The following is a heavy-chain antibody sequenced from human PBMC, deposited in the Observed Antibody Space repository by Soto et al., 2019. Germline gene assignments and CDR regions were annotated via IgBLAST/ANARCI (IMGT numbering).Heavy chain of an antibody. CDR1: GFTFSSYA. J-gene: IGHJ6*03. D-gene: IGHD4-4*01. Sequence: EVQLLESGGGLVQPGGSLRLSCAASGFTFSSYAMSWVRQAPGNGLEWVSAISGSGGSTYYADSVKGRFTISRDNSKNTLYLQMNSLRAEDTAVYYCAKEVGLQIYYYYYYMDVLGKGTTVTVSS. CDR3: AKEVGLQIYYYYYYMDV. CDR2: ISGSGGST. V-gene: IGHV3-23*01.